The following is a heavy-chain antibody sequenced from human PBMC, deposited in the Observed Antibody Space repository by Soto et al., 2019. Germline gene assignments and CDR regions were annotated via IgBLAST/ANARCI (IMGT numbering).Heavy chain of an antibody. J-gene: IGHJ4*03. CDR3: AKVGRGGIAAAGVFDY. Sequence: DVQLVESGGGLVQPGGSLRLSCAASQFTFSTYAMNWVRQAPGQGLQFVSSISGSGSTSYYTDSVGGRFTISRDNSKNTLYLQLHSLTAEDPAIYFCAKVGRGGIAAAGVFDYWGHGTLVTVSS. V-gene: IGHV3-23*04. D-gene: IGHD6-13*01. CDR2: ISGSGSTS. CDR1: QFTFSTYA.